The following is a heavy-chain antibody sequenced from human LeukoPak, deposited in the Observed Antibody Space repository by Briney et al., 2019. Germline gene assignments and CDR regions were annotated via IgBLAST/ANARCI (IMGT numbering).Heavy chain of an antibody. D-gene: IGHD3-10*01. CDR1: GFTFSSYG. CDR3: ARERKGYYGSGRREVGYYYGMDV. V-gene: IGHV3-30*02. CDR2: IRYDGSNK. Sequence: PGGSLRLSCAASGFTFSSYGMHWVRQAPGKGLEWVAFIRYDGSNKYYTDSVKGRFTISRDNSKNTLYLQMNSLRAEDTAVYYCARERKGYYGSGRREVGYYYGMDVWGQGTTVTVSS. J-gene: IGHJ6*02.